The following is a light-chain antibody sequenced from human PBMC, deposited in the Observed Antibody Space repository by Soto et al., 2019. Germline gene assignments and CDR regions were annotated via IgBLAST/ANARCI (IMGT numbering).Light chain of an antibody. CDR2: GAS. CDR1: QSVSSKY. J-gene: IGKJ1*01. CDR3: QQYGSSPPRT. V-gene: IGKV3-20*01. Sequence: EIVLTQSPVALSLSPGERATLSCRASQSVSSKYLAWYQQKPGQAPRVLIYGASTRATDVPDRFSGSGSGADFTLSISRLEPEDFAVYYCQQYGSSPPRTFGQGTKVDIK.